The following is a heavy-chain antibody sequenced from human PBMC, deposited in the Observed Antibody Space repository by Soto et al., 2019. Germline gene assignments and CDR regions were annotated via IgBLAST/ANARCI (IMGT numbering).Heavy chain of an antibody. J-gene: IGHJ4*02. CDR1: GFSFSSYA. V-gene: IGHV3-23*01. Sequence: GWSLRLSCAASGFSFSSYAMGWVRQAPGKGLDWVSSISAGGDGTYYADSVKGRFTISRDNSKNTVYLQMSSLRADDTAVYYCADGGRYPYYWGPGTLVTVXS. CDR2: ISAGGDGT. D-gene: IGHD2-2*02. CDR3: ADGGRYPYY.